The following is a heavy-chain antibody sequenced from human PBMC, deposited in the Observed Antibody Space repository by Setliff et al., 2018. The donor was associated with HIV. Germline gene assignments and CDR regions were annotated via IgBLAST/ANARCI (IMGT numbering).Heavy chain of an antibody. D-gene: IGHD6-13*01. Sequence: GASVKVSCKASSYSFTSYGITWVRHAPGQGLEWMGWISVHNGDTKFAQKFQDRLTMTTDTSTTTAYMDLKSLRSDDTAVYYCARGLPADGYAFDLWGQGTMVTVSS. CDR3: ARGLPADGYAFDL. CDR2: ISVHNGDT. V-gene: IGHV1-18*01. J-gene: IGHJ3*01. CDR1: SYSFTSYG.